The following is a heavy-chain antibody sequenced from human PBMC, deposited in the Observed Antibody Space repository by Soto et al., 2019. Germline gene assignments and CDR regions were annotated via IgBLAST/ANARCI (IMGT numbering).Heavy chain of an antibody. CDR3: ARLGSRRMKDYYFDY. V-gene: IGHV4-30-2*01. CDR1: GGSISSGGYS. J-gene: IGHJ4*02. Sequence: QLQLQESGSGLVKPSQTLSLTCAVSGGSISSGGYSWSWIRQPPGKGLEWIGYIYHSGSTYYNPSLKSRVTISVHRSKNQFSLKLSSVTAADTAVYYCARLGSRRMKDYYFDYWGQGTLVTVSS. D-gene: IGHD2-15*01. CDR2: IYHSGST.